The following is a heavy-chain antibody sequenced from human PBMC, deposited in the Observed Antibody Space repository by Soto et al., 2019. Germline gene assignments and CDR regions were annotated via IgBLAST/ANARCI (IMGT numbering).Heavy chain of an antibody. Sequence: GGSLRLSCAASGFTFSSYWMSWVRQAPGKGLEWVGFIRSKAYGGTTEYAASVKGRFTISRDDSKSIAYLQMNSLKTEDTAVYYCTREYGTLYYYYGMDVWGQGTTVTVSS. CDR1: GFTFSSYW. V-gene: IGHV3-49*04. CDR2: IRSKAYGGTT. D-gene: IGHD1-1*01. CDR3: TREYGTLYYYYGMDV. J-gene: IGHJ6*02.